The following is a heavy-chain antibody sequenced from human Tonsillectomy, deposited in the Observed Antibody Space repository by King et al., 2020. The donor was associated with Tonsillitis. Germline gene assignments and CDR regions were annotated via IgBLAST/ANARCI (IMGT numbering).Heavy chain of an antibody. J-gene: IGHJ3*02. CDR2: IYETGST. CDR1: GVSISRTGYS. CDR3: AKSSAEGYDAFDI. V-gene: IGHV4-30-2*01. D-gene: IGHD3-22*01. Sequence: LQLQESGSGLVKPSETLSLTCAVSGVSISRTGYSWSWIRQPPGKGLEWIGYIYETGSTDYNPSLESRVTISVDRSKNQLSLKLNSVTAADTAVYYCAKSSAEGYDAFDIWGQGTMVTVSS.